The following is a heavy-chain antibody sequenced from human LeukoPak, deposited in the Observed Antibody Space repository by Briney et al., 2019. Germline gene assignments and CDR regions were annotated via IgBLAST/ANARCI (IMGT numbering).Heavy chain of an antibody. V-gene: IGHV3-7*01. CDR2: IKQDETEK. CDR3: VRLGSLWFDRPSDY. J-gene: IGHJ4*02. Sequence: GGSLRLSCAASGFTFSSYWMSWVRQAPGRGLEWVANIKQDETEKYYVDSVKGRFTISRDNAKNSLYLQMNSLRAEDTALYYCVRLGSLWFDRPSDYWGQGTLVTVSS. D-gene: IGHD3-10*01. CDR1: GFTFSSYW.